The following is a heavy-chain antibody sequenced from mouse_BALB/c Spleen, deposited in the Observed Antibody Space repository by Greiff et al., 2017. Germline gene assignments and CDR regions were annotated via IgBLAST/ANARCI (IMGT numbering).Heavy chain of an antibody. CDR2: ISSGGGNT. CDR3: ARALRGGYFDV. J-gene: IGHJ1*01. V-gene: IGHV5-9*03. CDR1: GFTFSSYT. D-gene: IGHD1-1*01. Sequence: EVQLQESGGGLVKPGGSLKLSCAASGFTFSSYTMSWVRQTPEKRLEWVATISSGGGNTYYPDSVKGRFTISRDNAKNNLYLQMSSLKSEDTAMYYCARALRGGYFDVWGAGTTVTVSS.